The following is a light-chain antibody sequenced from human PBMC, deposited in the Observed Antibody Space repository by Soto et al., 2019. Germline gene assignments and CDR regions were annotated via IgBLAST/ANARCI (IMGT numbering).Light chain of an antibody. J-gene: IGKJ4*01. CDR1: QGVSRW. Sequence: DIQMTQSSSTLSASVGDRVTITCRASQGVSRWLAWFQQKPGKAPRLLIYDASNLESGVPSRFSDSESWTEFPLTISSLQPDDYAAQFCQKDNSYSQTFGGGTKVDIK. V-gene: IGKV1-5*01. CDR2: DAS. CDR3: QKDNSYSQT.